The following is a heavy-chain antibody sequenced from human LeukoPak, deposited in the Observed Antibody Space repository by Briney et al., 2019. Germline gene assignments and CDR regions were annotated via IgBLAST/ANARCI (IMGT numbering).Heavy chain of an antibody. D-gene: IGHD2-15*01. J-gene: IGHJ4*02. CDR1: GFTFSTYW. CDR2: INSDESST. CDR3: AKSRRAYCSGGSCFGLWDY. Sequence: GGSLRLSCAASGFTFSTYWMHWVRQAPGKGLVWVSRINSDESSTTYADSVKGRFTISSDNAKNTLYLQMNSLRAEDTAVYYCAKSRRAYCSGGSCFGLWDYWGQGTLVTVSS. V-gene: IGHV3-74*01.